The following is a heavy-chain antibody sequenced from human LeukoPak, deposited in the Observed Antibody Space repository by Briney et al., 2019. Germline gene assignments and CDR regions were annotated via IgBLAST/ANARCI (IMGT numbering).Heavy chain of an antibody. J-gene: IGHJ4*02. CDR1: GFTFSSYG. CDR2: ISSSSSTI. D-gene: IGHD2-2*01. Sequence: AGGSLRLSCAASGFTFSSYGMNWVRQAPGKGLEWVSYISSSSSTIYYADSVKGRFTISRDNAKNSLYLQMNSLRAEDTAVYYCARGLLGPQGYCSSTSCYASDYWGQGTLVTVSS. CDR3: ARGLLGPQGYCSSTSCYASDY. V-gene: IGHV3-48*04.